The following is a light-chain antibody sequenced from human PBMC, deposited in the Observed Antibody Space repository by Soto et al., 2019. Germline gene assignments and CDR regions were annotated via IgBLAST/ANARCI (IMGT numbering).Light chain of an antibody. CDR2: GAS. J-gene: IGKJ2*01. CDR1: QSVDNNY. Sequence: EIVLTQSPGTLSLSPGESATLSCRASQSVDNNYVAWYQQKPGQAPTLLIHGASYRAAGIPDRFSGSGSGTDFTLTISRLEPEDFAVFQCQQYGNSPYTFGQGTKLEI. CDR3: QQYGNSPYT. V-gene: IGKV3-20*01.